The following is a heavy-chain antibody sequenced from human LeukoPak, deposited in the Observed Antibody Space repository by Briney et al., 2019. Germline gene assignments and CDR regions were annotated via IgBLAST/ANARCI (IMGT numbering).Heavy chain of an antibody. Sequence: ASVKVSCKASGYTFTDYYIHWVRQAPGQGLEWMGWINPNSGGTNYAQKFQGRVTMTRDTSISTAYMELSRLRSDDTAVYYCARDGSDTAMADFDYWGQGTLVTVSS. D-gene: IGHD5-18*01. CDR2: INPNSGGT. V-gene: IGHV1-2*02. J-gene: IGHJ4*02. CDR1: GYTFTDYY. CDR3: ARDGSDTAMADFDY.